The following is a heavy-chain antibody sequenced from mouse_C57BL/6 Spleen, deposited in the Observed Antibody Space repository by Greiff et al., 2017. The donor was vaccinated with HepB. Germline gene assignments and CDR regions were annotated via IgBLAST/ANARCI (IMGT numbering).Heavy chain of an antibody. CDR2: IYPGDGDT. V-gene: IGHV1-80*01. Sequence: VQLQQSGAELVKPGASVKISCKASGYAFSSYWMNWVKQRPGKGLEWIGQIYPGDGDTNYNGKFKGKATLTADKSSSTAYMQLSSLTSEDSAVYFCARTDYDYPYAMDYWGQGTSVTVSS. J-gene: IGHJ4*01. D-gene: IGHD2-4*01. CDR3: ARTDYDYPYAMDY. CDR1: GYAFSSYW.